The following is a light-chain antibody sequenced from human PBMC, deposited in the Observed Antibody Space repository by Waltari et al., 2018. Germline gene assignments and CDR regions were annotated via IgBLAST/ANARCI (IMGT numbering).Light chain of an antibody. CDR2: KAS. V-gene: IGKV1-5*03. J-gene: IGKJ1*01. CDR3: QQYNSYPT. CDR1: QSIRSW. Sequence: DIQMTQSPSTLPASVGDRVTIPCRASQSIRSWLAWYQQKPGKAPKLLIYKASSLESGVPSRFSGSGSGTEFTLTISSLQPDDFATYYCQQYNSYPTFGQGTKVEIK.